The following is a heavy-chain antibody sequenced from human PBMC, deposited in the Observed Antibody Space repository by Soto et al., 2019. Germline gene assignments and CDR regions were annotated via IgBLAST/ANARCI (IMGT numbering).Heavy chain of an antibody. J-gene: IGHJ5*02. Sequence: GSVKVSCKASGYTFTGYYMHWVRQAPGQGLEWMGWINPNSGGTNYAQKFQGWVTMTRDTSISTAYMELSRLRSDDTAVYYCAREMRAYCSASGCVSCFDPWGQGTRVTVSS. V-gene: IGHV1-2*04. CDR3: AREMRAYCSASGCVSCFDP. CDR1: GYTFTGYY. D-gene: IGHD2-15*01. CDR2: INPNSGGT.